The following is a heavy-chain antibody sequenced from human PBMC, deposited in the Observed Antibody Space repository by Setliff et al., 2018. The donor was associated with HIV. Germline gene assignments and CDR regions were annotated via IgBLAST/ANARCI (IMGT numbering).Heavy chain of an antibody. V-gene: IGHV4-4*02. D-gene: IGHD2-15*01. CDR3: ARVVGTRAVDY. CDR2: IYHSGTT. J-gene: IGHJ4*02. Sequence: PSETLSLTCAVSGGAIDDINWWNWVRQSPGKGLEWIGEIYHSGTTNCNPSLKSRVTISVDTSKNQFSLKLSSVTAADTAVYYCARVVGTRAVDYWGQGTLVTVSS. CDR1: GGAIDDINW.